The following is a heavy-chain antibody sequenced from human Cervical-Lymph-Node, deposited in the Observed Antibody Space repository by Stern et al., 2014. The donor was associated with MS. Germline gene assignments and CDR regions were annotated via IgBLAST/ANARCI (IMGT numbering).Heavy chain of an antibody. CDR2: SYHTGSA. J-gene: IGHJ5*02. D-gene: IGHD3-16*01. CDR3: AREPLGDT. CDR1: GGSISSSNW. Sequence: VQLVESGPGLVKPSGTLSLTCAVSGGSISSSNWWSWVRQPPGKGLEWIGESYHTGSANYNPSLKSRVTISIDESKNQFSLTLSSVTAADTAVYYCAREPLGDTWGQGTLVTVSS. V-gene: IGHV4-4*02.